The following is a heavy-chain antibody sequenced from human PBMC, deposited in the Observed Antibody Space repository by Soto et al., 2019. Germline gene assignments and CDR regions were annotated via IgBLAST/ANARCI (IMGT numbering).Heavy chain of an antibody. D-gene: IGHD3-16*01. CDR1: GNSFTSYW. J-gene: IGHJ6*02. CDR2: IYPGDSDT. Sequence: PGESLKISCKGSGNSFTSYWIGWVRQMPGKGLEWMGIIYPGDSDTRYSPSFQGQVTISADKSISTAYLQWSSLKASDTAMYYCARFGSSRIYYYGMDVWGQGTTVTVSS. V-gene: IGHV5-51*01. CDR3: ARFGSSRIYYYGMDV.